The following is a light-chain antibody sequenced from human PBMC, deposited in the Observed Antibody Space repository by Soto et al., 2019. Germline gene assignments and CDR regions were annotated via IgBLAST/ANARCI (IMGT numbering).Light chain of an antibody. Sequence: QSALTQPASVSGSPGQSITISCTGTSSEVGSYNLVSWYQQHPGKAPKLMIYEVSKRPSGVSNRFSGSKSGNTASLTISGLQAEDEADYYCCSYAGSSTHYVFGTGTKVTVL. CDR1: SSEVGSYNL. CDR3: CSYAGSSTHYV. CDR2: EVS. J-gene: IGLJ1*01. V-gene: IGLV2-23*02.